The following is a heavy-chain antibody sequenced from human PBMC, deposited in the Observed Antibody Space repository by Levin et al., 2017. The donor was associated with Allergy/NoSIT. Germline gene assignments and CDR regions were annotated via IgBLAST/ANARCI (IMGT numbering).Heavy chain of an antibody. CDR2: INGDGSDT. CDR3: VRDLPTAPILFDY. CDR1: GFTFSIYW. D-gene: IGHD5-18*01. J-gene: IGHJ4*02. V-gene: IGHV3-74*01. Sequence: GESLKISCAASGFTFSIYWMHWVRQAPGKGLIWVSRINGDGSDTSYADSVKGRLTISRDNARNTVYLQMNSLRAEDTAVYYCVRDLPTAPILFDYWGQGALVTVSS.